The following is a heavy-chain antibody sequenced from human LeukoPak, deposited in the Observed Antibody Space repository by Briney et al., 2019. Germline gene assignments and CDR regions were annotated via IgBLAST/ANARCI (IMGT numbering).Heavy chain of an antibody. V-gene: IGHV4-34*01. D-gene: IGHD5-12*01. CDR2: INHGGST. CDR1: GFTVGSNY. J-gene: IGHJ6*03. Sequence: PGGSLRLSCAASGFTVGSNYMNWVRQPPGKGLEWIGEINHGGSTNYNPSLKSRVTISVDTSKNQFSLKLSSVTAADTAVYYCARRWPRYYYMDVWGKGTTVTVSS. CDR3: ARRWPRYYYMDV.